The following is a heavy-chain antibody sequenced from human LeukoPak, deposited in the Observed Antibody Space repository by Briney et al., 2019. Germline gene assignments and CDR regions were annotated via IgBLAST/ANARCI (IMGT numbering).Heavy chain of an antibody. CDR2: ISYSGST. Sequence: SETLSLTCTVSGGSISGFYWGWIRQPPGKGLEWIGYISYSGSTYYNPSLKSRVTISVDTSKSQFSLKLSSVTAADTAVYYCARLGDSTSRLYYFDYWGQGTLVTVSS. J-gene: IGHJ4*02. CDR3: ARLGDSTSRLYYFDY. V-gene: IGHV4-59*08. D-gene: IGHD6-6*01. CDR1: GGSISGFY.